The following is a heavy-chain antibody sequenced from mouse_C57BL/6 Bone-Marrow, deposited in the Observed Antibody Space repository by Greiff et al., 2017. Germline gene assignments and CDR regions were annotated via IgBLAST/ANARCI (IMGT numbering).Heavy chain of an antibody. CDR3: AREATTVVATRTFAY. D-gene: IGHD1-1*01. Sequence: VQLQQSGAELARPGASVKLSCKASGYTFTSYGISWVKQRTGQGLEWIGEIYPRSGNTYYNEKFKGKATLTADKSSSTAYMELRSLTSEDSAVYFCAREATTVVATRTFAYWGQGTLVTVSA. CDR2: IYPRSGNT. CDR1: GYTFTSYG. V-gene: IGHV1-81*01. J-gene: IGHJ3*01.